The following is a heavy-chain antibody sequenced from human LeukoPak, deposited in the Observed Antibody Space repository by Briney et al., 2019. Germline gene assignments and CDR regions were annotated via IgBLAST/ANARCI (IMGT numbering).Heavy chain of an antibody. V-gene: IGHV4-61*02. CDR3: ARDLTDYYELDY. Sequence: TSETLSLTCTVSGGSISSSSYYWSWIRQPAGKGLEWIGRIYTSGITNYNPSLKSRVTMSLDTSKNQFSLKLNSVTAADTAVYYCARDLTDYYELDYWGQGTLVTVSS. D-gene: IGHD3-22*01. CDR2: IYTSGIT. CDR1: GGSISSSSYY. J-gene: IGHJ4*02.